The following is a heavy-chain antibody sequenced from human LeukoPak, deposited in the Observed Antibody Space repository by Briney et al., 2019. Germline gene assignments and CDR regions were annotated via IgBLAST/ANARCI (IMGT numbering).Heavy chain of an antibody. CDR1: GFTFSGYA. CDR2: ISIGGDYT. D-gene: IGHD1-14*01. Sequence: PGGFLRLSCAASGFTFSGYAMSWVRQAPGKGLEWVSGISIGGDYTYYADSVQGRFTISRDNSKNTLFLQMSNLRAEDTAKYYCAKLHSATITADFDNWGQGSLVIVSS. V-gene: IGHV3-23*01. J-gene: IGHJ4*02. CDR3: AKLHSATITADFDN.